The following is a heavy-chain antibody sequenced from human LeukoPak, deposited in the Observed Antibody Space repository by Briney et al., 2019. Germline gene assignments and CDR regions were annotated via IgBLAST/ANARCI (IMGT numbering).Heavy chain of an antibody. CDR3: AAGIVATIDAFDI. Sequence: GGSLRPSCAASGFTFSSYGMHWVRQAPGKGLEWVAFIRYDGSNKYYADSVKGRFTISRDNAKNSLYLQMNSLRAEDTAVYYCAAGIVATIDAFDIWGQGTMVTVSS. D-gene: IGHD5-12*01. V-gene: IGHV3-30*02. CDR1: GFTFSSYG. CDR2: IRYDGSNK. J-gene: IGHJ3*02.